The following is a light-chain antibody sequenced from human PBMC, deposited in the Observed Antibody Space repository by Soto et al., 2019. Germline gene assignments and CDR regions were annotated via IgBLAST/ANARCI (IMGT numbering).Light chain of an antibody. J-gene: IGKJ1*01. CDR1: QTTSSW. Sequence: DIQMTQSPSTLSGSVGDRVTITCRASQTTSSWLAWYQQKPGKAPKLLIYKASTLKSGVPSRFSGSGSGTEFTLTISSLQPDDFETYYCQHYNSYSEAFGQGTKVDIK. CDR2: KAS. V-gene: IGKV1-5*03. CDR3: QHYNSYSEA.